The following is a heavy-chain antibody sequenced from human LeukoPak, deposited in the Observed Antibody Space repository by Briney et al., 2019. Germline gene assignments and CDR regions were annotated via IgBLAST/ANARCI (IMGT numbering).Heavy chain of an antibody. CDR3: ARDCSGGSCYGA. V-gene: IGHV1-69*06. CDR2: IIPIFCTA. Sequence: SVKVSCKASGGTFSSYAISWVRQAPGQGLEWMGGIIPIFCTANYAQKFQGRVTITADKSTSTAYMELSSLRSEDTAVYYCARDCSGGSCYGAWGQGTLVTVSS. CDR1: GGTFSSYA. D-gene: IGHD2-15*01. J-gene: IGHJ4*02.